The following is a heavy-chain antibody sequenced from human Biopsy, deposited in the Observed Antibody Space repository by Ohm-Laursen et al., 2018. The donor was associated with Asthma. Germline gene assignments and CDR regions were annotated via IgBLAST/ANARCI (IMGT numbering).Heavy chain of an antibody. CDR1: GGSINIGDYY. J-gene: IGHJ5*02. D-gene: IGHD4-17*01. CDR3: ARTTYGDDGFDP. Sequence: TLPLTYTVSGGSINIGDYYWSWIRQLPVKGLEWIGYIYYSGSTYYNPSLKSRVSISLDTSKNQFSLSLTSVTAADTAVYYCARTTYGDDGFDPWGQGTLVTVSS. V-gene: IGHV4-31*03. CDR2: IYYSGST.